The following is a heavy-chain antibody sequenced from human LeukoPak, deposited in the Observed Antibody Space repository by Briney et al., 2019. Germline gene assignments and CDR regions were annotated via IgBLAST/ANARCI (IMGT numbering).Heavy chain of an antibody. D-gene: IGHD3-22*01. J-gene: IGHJ3*02. V-gene: IGHV4-59*01. Sequence: SETLSLTCTVSGGSISSYFWRWIRQPPGKGLEWIWYIYYSGSTNYNPSLKSRVTISVDTYNKKSPLKLSSVTAAAAAVYYCARDGYYYDSSGYWRYVAFDIWGQGTMVTVS. CDR3: ARDGYYYDSSGYWRYVAFDI. CDR2: IYYSGST. CDR1: GGSISSYF.